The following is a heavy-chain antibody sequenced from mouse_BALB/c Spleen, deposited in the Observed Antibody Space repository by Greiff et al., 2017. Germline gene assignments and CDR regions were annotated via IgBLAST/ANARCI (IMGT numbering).Heavy chain of an antibody. Sequence: VQLQQSGPELEKPGTSVKISCKASGYSFTGYNMNWVKQSNGKSLEWIGNIDPYYGGTSYNQKFKGKATLTADKSSSTAYMLLSSLTSEDSAIYFCARRGYYGNYDYAMDYWGQGTSVTVSS. CDR1: GYSFTGYN. D-gene: IGHD2-1*01. CDR3: ARRGYYGNYDYAMDY. J-gene: IGHJ4*01. CDR2: IDPYYGGT. V-gene: IGHV1-39*01.